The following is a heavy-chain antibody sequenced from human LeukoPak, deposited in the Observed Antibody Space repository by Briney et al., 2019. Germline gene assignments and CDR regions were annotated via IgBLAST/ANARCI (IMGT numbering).Heavy chain of an antibody. CDR3: AREWAGGYSHGPYLDY. V-gene: IGHV1-18*04. CDR2: ISTYNGNT. J-gene: IGHJ4*02. Sequence: ASVKVSCKASGYTFISYGINWVRQAPGQGLEWMGWISTYNGNTNYAQKFQGRVTTTTDTSTSTAYMEVKSLRSDDTAVYYCAREWAGGYSHGPYLDYWGQGTLVTVSS. D-gene: IGHD5-18*01. CDR1: GYTFISYG.